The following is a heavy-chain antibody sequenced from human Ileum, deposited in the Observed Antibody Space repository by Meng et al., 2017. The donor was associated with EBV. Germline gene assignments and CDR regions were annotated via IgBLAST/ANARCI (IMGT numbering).Heavy chain of an antibody. CDR2: INHSGST. V-gene: IGHV4-34*02. CDR1: GGFFSGYY. CDR3: AREARSSGYHPGIGP. J-gene: IGHJ5*02. D-gene: IGHD3-22*01. Sequence: QVQLKQWGAGLLKPSETLSLTCAVYGGFFSGYYWSWIRQSPWKGLEWIGEINHSGSTNYNPSLKSRVTISVDTSKNQFSLKLTSVTAADTAVYYCAREARSSGYHPGIGPWGQGTLVTVSS.